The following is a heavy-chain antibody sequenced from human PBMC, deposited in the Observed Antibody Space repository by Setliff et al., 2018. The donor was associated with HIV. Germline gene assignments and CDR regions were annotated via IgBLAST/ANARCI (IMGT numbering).Heavy chain of an antibody. Sequence: ASVKVSCKASGYTFISYGISWVRQAPGQGLEWMGWISAYNGNTNYAQKLQGRVTMTTDTSTSTAYMELRSLRSDDTAVYYCARESNSASSSSGWYLPGYWGQGTLVTVSS. CDR2: ISAYNGNT. V-gene: IGHV1-18*01. CDR1: GYTFISYG. D-gene: IGHD6-19*01. CDR3: ARESNSASSSSGWYLPGY. J-gene: IGHJ4*02.